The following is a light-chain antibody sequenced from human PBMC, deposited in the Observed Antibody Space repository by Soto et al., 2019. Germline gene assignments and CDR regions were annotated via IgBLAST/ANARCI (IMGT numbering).Light chain of an antibody. CDR1: QSIDSW. V-gene: IGKV1-5*03. J-gene: IGKJ2*01. CDR2: RAS. CDR3: QQYKTYMYT. Sequence: DIQITQSPSTLSASVGDRVTITCRASQSIDSWLAWYQQKPGKAPKLLIYRASSLESGVPSRFSGSGSGTEFTLTISRLQPDDFATYYCQQYKTYMYTFAQGTKLEIK.